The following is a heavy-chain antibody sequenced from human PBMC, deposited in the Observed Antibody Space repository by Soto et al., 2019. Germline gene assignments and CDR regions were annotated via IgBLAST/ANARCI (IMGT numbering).Heavy chain of an antibody. CDR1: GGTFSSYA. CDR2: IIPIFGTA. CDR3: ARSPDLNYVWGSYRLEQNY. D-gene: IGHD3-16*02. Sequence: VASVKVSCKASGGTFSSYAISWVRQAPGQGLEWMGGIIPIFGTANYAQKFQGRVTITADESTSTAYMELSSLRSEDTAVYYCARSPDLNYVWGSYRLEQNYWGQGTLVTVSS. V-gene: IGHV1-69*13. J-gene: IGHJ4*02.